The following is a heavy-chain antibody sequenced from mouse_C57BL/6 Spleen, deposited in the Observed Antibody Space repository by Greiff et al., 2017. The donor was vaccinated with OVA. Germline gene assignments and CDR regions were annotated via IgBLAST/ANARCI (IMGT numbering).Heavy chain of an antibody. CDR1: GYAFSSSW. D-gene: IGHD1-1*01. J-gene: IGHJ4*01. CDR3: APTTVVATDYYAMDY. CDR2: IYPGDGDT. V-gene: IGHV1-82*01. Sequence: VQLVESGPELVKPGASVKISCKASGYAFSSSWMNWVKQRPGKGLEWIGRIYPGDGDTNYNGKFKGKATLTADKSSSTAYMQLSSLTSEDSAVYFCAPTTVVATDYYAMDYWGQGTSVTVSS.